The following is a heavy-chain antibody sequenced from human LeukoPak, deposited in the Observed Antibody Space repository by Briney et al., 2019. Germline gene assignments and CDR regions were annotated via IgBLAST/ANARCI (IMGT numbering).Heavy chain of an antibody. CDR2: IIPILGIA. J-gene: IGHJ4*02. CDR3: ARETNLAVAGKGGVDY. CDR1: GGTFSSYA. V-gene: IGHV1-69*04. Sequence: ASVKVSCKASGGTFSSYATSWVRQAPGQGLEWMGRIIPILGIANYAQKFQGRVTITADKSTSTAYMELSSLRSEDTAVYYCARETNLAVAGKGGVDYWGQGTLVTVSS. D-gene: IGHD6-19*01.